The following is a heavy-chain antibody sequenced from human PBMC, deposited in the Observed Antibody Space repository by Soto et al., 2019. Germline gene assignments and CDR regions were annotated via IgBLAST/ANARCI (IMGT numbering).Heavy chain of an antibody. CDR1: GGSISSGGYS. J-gene: IGHJ5*02. CDR3: ARVQVGATGYNWFDP. CDR2: IYHSGST. D-gene: IGHD1-26*01. V-gene: IGHV4-30-2*01. Sequence: SETLSLTCAVSGGSISSGGYSWSWIRQPPGKGLEWIGYIYHSGSTYYNPSLKSRVTISVDRSKNQFSLKLSSVTAADTAVYYCARVQVGATGYNWFDPWGQGTLVTVSS.